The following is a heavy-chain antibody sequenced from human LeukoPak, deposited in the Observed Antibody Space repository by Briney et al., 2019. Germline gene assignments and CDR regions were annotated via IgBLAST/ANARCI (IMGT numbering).Heavy chain of an antibody. Sequence: GGALRLSCVATGFTFKSASMSWVRQAPGKGLEWVAFSGHFAGDIFYADSVKGRFNISRDDAKDSVYLQMNSLRVDDTAVYFCARDPYTGSMFDYWGHGTLVTVS. D-gene: IGHD1-1*01. CDR2: SGHFAGDI. CDR3: ARDPYTGSMFDY. J-gene: IGHJ4*01. V-gene: IGHV3-21*01. CDR1: GFTFKSAS.